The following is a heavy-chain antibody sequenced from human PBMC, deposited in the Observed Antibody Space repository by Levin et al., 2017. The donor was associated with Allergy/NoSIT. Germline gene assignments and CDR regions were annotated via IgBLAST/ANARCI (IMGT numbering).Heavy chain of an antibody. D-gene: IGHD3-10*01. CDR3: ARLHPGSGSHFGLDYYYYMDV. CDR2: IDWDDDK. J-gene: IGHJ6*03. CDR1: GFSLSTSGMC. V-gene: IGHV2-70*11. Sequence: QTLSLTCTFSGFSLSTSGMCVSWIRQPPGKALEWLARIDWDDDKYYSTSLKTRLTISKDTSQNKVVLTMTNMDPVHTATYYCARLHPGSGSHFGLDYYYYMDVWGKGTTVTVSS.